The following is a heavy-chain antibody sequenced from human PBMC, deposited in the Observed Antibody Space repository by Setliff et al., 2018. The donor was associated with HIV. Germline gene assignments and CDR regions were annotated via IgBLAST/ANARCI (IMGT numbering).Heavy chain of an antibody. V-gene: IGHV4-34*12. D-gene: IGHD6-19*01. CDR2: IIHSGST. Sequence: SETLSLTCAVYGGSFSGYYWSWIRQPPGKGLEWIGEIIHSGSTNYNPSLKSRVTISVDTSKNQFSLKLSSVTAADTAVYYCAGRSGWSLDYWGQGTLVTVSS. CDR1: GGSFSGYY. CDR3: AGRSGWSLDY. J-gene: IGHJ4*02.